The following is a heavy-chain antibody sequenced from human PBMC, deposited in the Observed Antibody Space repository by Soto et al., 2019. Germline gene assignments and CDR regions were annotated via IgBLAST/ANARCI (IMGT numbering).Heavy chain of an antibody. V-gene: IGHV3-30-3*01. CDR2: ISYDGSNK. CDR3: ARDYYRFNSGYGFGMDV. Sequence: QVQLVESGGGVVQPGRSLRLSCAASGFTFSSYAMHWVRQAPGKGLEWVAVISYDGSNKYYADSVKGRFTISRDNSKNTLYLQMNSLRAEDTAVYYCARDYYRFNSGYGFGMDVWGQGTTVTVSS. D-gene: IGHD5-12*01. CDR1: GFTFSSYA. J-gene: IGHJ6*02.